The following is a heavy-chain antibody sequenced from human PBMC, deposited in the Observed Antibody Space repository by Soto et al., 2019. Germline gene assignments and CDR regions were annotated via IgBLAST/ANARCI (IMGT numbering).Heavy chain of an antibody. CDR3: ATRGAVAGSKEYYYGMDV. J-gene: IGHJ6*02. D-gene: IGHD6-19*01. V-gene: IGHV4-34*01. CDR1: GWSFSGYY. CDR2: INHSGST. Sequence: SETLSLTCAVYGWSFSGYYWSWIRQPPGKGLEWIGEINHSGSTNYNPSLKSRVTISVDTSKNQFSLKASDTAMYYCATRGAVAGSKEYYYGMDVWGQGTTVTVSS.